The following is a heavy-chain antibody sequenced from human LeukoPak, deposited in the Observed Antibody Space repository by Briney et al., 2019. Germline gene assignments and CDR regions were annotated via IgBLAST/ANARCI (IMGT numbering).Heavy chain of an antibody. CDR2: FYRGGGT. Sequence: GSLRLSCAASGFTVSNNYMSWVRQAPGKGLEWVSVFYRGGGTNYADSVRGRFTISRDNSKNTMYLQMNNLRDEDTAVYYCRICGGDCSLIDCWGQGALVTVSS. CDR1: GFTVSNNY. CDR3: RICGGDCSLIDC. V-gene: IGHV3-53*01. D-gene: IGHD2-21*02. J-gene: IGHJ4*02.